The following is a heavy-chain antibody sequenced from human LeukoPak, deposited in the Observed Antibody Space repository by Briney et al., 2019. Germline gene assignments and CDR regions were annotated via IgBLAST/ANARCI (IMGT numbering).Heavy chain of an antibody. J-gene: IGHJ2*01. Sequence: SETLSLTCAVYGGSFSGYYWSWIRQPPGKGLEWIGEINHSGSTNYNPSLKSRVTISVDTSKNQFSLKLSSVTAADTAVYYCARGGRKIVVVIIRNWYFDLWGHGTLVTVSS. V-gene: IGHV4-34*01. CDR2: INHSGST. D-gene: IGHD3-22*01. CDR1: GGSFSGYY. CDR3: ARGGRKIVVVIIRNWYFDL.